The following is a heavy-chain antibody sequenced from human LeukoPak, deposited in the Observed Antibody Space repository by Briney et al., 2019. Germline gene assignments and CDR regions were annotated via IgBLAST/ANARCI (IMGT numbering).Heavy chain of an antibody. D-gene: IGHD2-2*01. V-gene: IGHV1-69*05. CDR3: ASRVLGYCSSTSCYDDAFDI. J-gene: IGHJ3*02. CDR1: GGTFSSYA. CDR2: IIPIFGTA. Sequence: APVKVSCKASGGTFSSYAISWVRQAPGQGLEWMGGIIPIFGTANYAQKFQGRVTITTDESTSTAYMELSSLRSEDTAVYYCASRVLGYCSSTSCYDDAFDIWGQGTMVTVSS.